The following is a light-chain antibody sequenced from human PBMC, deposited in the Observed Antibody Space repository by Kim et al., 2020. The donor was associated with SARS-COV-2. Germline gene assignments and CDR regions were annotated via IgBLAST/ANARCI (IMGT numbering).Light chain of an antibody. Sequence: QRLTISCTGSSSNIGAGYAVHWYQQLPGTAPNLLIYGNSNRPSGVPDRFSGSKSGTSASLAITGLQAEDEADYYCQSYDSSLSGWVFGGGTQLTVL. CDR3: QSYDSSLSGWV. J-gene: IGLJ3*02. CDR2: GNS. V-gene: IGLV1-40*01. CDR1: SSNIGAGYA.